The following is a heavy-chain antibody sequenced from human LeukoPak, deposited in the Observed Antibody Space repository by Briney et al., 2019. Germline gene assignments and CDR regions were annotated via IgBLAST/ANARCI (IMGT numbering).Heavy chain of an antibody. CDR3: ARVHSSGVYGTS. J-gene: IGHJ5*02. V-gene: IGHV1-69*04. D-gene: IGHD6-19*01. Sequence: SVKVSCKASGGTFSSYAISWVRQAPGQGLEWMGRIIPILGIANYAQKFQGGVTITADKSTSTAYMELSSLRSEDTAVYYCARVHSSGVYGTSWGQGTLVTVSS. CDR1: GGTFSSYA. CDR2: IIPILGIA.